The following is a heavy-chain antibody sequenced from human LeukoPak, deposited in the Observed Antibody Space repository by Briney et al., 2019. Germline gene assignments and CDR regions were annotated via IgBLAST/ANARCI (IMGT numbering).Heavy chain of an antibody. CDR3: ARYCSGGSCSMDHDAFDI. J-gene: IGHJ3*02. CDR2: IYYSGST. D-gene: IGHD2-15*01. V-gene: IGHV4-39*07. Sequence: SETLSLTCTVSGGSISSYYWGWIRQPPGKGLEWIGSIYYSGSTYYNPSLKSRVTISVDTSKNQFSLKLSSVTAADTAVYYCARYCSGGSCSMDHDAFDIWGQGTMVAVSS. CDR1: GGSISSYY.